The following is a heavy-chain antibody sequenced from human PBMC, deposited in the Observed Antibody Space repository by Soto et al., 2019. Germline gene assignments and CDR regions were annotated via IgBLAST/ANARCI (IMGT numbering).Heavy chain of an antibody. V-gene: IGHV5-51*01. J-gene: IGHJ6*02. CDR3: ARVTSSGYYYYYGMDV. Sequence: GESLKISCKGSGYSFTSYWIGWVRQMPGKGLEWMGIIYPGDSDTRYSPSFQGQVTISADKSISTAYLQWSSLKASDTAMYYCARVTSSGYYYYYGMDVWGQGTTLTVSS. CDR2: IYPGDSDT. CDR1: GYSFTSYW. D-gene: IGHD3-22*01.